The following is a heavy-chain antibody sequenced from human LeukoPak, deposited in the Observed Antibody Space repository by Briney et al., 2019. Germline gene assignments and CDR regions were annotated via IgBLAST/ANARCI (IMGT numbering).Heavy chain of an antibody. Sequence: SGGSLRLSCADSGFTFSSYAMSWVRQAPGKGLEWVSAISGSGDSTYDADSVKGRFTISRDNSKNTLYLQMNSLRAEDTAVYYCAKDRTVGASYWYFDLWGRGTLVTVSS. J-gene: IGHJ2*01. CDR2: ISGSGDST. V-gene: IGHV3-23*01. CDR3: AKDRTVGASYWYFDL. CDR1: GFTFSSYA. D-gene: IGHD1-26*01.